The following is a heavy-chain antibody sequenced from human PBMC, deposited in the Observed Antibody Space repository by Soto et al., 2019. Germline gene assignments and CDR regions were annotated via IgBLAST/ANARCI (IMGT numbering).Heavy chain of an antibody. J-gene: IGHJ2*01. CDR2: ISYDGSNK. D-gene: IGHD1-1*01. CDR3: AKGVLMTTRDRYFDL. V-gene: IGHV3-30*18. Sequence: PGGSLRLCCAASGFTFSSYGMHWVRQAPCKGLEWVAVISYDGSNKYYADSVKGRFTISRDNSKNTLYLQMNSLRAEDTAVYYCAKGVLMTTRDRYFDLWGSGTLVTVSS. CDR1: GFTFSSYG.